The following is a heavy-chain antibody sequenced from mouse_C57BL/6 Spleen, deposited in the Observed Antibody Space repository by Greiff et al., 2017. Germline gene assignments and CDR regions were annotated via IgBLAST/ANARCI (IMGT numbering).Heavy chain of an antibody. CDR3: ARTGTRYFDV. CDR2: IYPGDGDT. V-gene: IGHV1-80*01. J-gene: IGHJ1*03. Sequence: QVHVKQSGAELVKPGASVKISCKASGYAFSSYWMNWVKQRPGKGLEWIGQIYPGDGDTNYNGKFKGKATLTADKSSSTAYMQLSSLTSEDSAVYFCARTGTRYFDVWGTGTTVTVSS. D-gene: IGHD4-1*01. CDR1: GYAFSSYW.